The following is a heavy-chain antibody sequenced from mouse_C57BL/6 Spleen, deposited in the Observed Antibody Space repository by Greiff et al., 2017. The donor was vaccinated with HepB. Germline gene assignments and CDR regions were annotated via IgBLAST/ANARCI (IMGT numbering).Heavy chain of an antibody. V-gene: IGHV1-82*01. Sequence: QVQLQQSGPELVKPGASVKISCKASGYAFSSSWMNWVKQRPGKGLEWIGRIYPGDGDTNYNGKFKGKATLTADKSSSTAYMPLSSLTSEDSAVYFCAREDTTAPDYWGQGTTLTVSS. D-gene: IGHD1-2*01. CDR2: IYPGDGDT. CDR3: AREDTTAPDY. CDR1: GYAFSSSW. J-gene: IGHJ2*01.